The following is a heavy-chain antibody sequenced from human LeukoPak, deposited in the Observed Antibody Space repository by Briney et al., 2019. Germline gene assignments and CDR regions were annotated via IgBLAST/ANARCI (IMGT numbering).Heavy chain of an antibody. CDR3: ARDWDCSGGACRDCFDP. D-gene: IGHD2-15*01. CDR2: ISADNGDT. J-gene: IGHJ5*02. Sequence: ASVKVSCKPSGYTFTNYGIIWVRQAPGQGLEWMGWISADNGDTNYAQNLQDRVTMTTDTSTSTVYMELRSLRSADTAVYYCARDWDCSGGACRDCFDPWGQGTLVTVSS. V-gene: IGHV1-18*01. CDR1: GYTFTNYG.